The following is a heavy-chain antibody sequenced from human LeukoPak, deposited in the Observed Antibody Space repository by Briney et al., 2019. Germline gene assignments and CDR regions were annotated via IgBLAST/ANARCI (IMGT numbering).Heavy chain of an antibody. Sequence: PGGSLRLSCAASGFTFSDYYMSWIRQAPGKGLEWVSSISGNGVSTNYADSVMGRFTISRATSKNTLYLQMNSLTAEDTAVYYCAKGEGLLGYCSGGSCYLPSYWGQGTLVTVSS. J-gene: IGHJ4*02. V-gene: IGHV3-23*01. D-gene: IGHD2-15*01. CDR3: AKGEGLLGYCSGGSCYLPSY. CDR2: ISGNGVST. CDR1: GFTFSDYY.